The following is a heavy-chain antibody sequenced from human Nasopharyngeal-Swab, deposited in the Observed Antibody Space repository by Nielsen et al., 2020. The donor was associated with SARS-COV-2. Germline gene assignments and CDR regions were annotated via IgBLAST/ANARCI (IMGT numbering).Heavy chain of an antibody. CDR3: ASWQLWPTFDI. J-gene: IGHJ3*02. V-gene: IGHV3-7*01. CDR2: IKQDGSEK. CDR1: GFTFSSYW. Sequence: GESLKISYAASGFTFSSYWMSWVRQAPGKGLEWVANIKQDGSEKYYVDSVKGRFTISRDNAKNSLYLQMNSLRAEDTAVYYCASWQLWPTFDIWGQGTMVTVSS. D-gene: IGHD5-18*01.